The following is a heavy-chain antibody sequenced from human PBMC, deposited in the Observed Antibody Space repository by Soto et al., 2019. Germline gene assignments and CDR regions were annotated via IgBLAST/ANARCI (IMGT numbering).Heavy chain of an antibody. V-gene: IGHV4-34*01. J-gene: IGHJ6*02. CDR3: ARGRGGNYYYYYGMDV. Sequence: XATLSLTCAVYGGSFSGYYWSWIRQPPGKGLEWIGEINHSGSTNYNPSLKSRVTISVDTSKNQFSLKLSSVTAADTAVYYCARGRGGNYYYYYGMDVWGQGTTVTVSS. CDR1: GGSFSGYY. CDR2: INHSGST.